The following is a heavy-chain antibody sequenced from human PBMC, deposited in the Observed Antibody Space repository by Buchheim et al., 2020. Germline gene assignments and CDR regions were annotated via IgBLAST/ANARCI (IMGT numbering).Heavy chain of an antibody. Sequence: QVQLVESGGGVVQPGRSLRLSCAASGFTFSSYGMHWVRQAPGKGLEWVAVIWYDGSNKYYADSVKGRFTISRDNSKNTLYLQMNSLRAEDTAVYYCARDRDYYDSSGYYDYWGQGTL. CDR3: ARDRDYYDSSGYYDY. CDR2: IWYDGSNK. CDR1: GFTFSSYG. D-gene: IGHD3-22*01. V-gene: IGHV3-33*01. J-gene: IGHJ4*02.